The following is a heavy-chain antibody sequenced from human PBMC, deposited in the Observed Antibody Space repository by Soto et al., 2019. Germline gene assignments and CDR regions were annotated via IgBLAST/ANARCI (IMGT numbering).Heavy chain of an antibody. CDR3: AGAHVMVVAGSTLDY. CDR2: IYHGGTT. Sequence: SETLSLTCTVSGYSISSGSYWGWIRQPPGKGPEWIASIYHGGTTFYNPSLKSRITISVDTSHNQFSLNLRSVTAADTAVYYCAGAHVMVVAGSTLDYWGHGTLVT. CDR1: GYSISSGSY. V-gene: IGHV4-38-2*02. J-gene: IGHJ4*01. D-gene: IGHD6-19*01.